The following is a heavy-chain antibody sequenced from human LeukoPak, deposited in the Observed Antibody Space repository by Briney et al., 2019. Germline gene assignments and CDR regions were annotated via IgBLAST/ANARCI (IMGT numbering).Heavy chain of an antibody. D-gene: IGHD6-13*01. Sequence: SETLSLTCTVSGGSINSGSYYWSWIRQPAGKGLEWIGRIYTSGSTNYNPSLKSRVTILVDTSKNQFSLKLTSVTAADTAVYYCARVAYDSSSWYYYGMDVWGQGTTVTVSS. J-gene: IGHJ6*02. CDR1: GGSINSGSYY. V-gene: IGHV4-61*02. CDR2: IYTSGST. CDR3: ARVAYDSSSWYYYGMDV.